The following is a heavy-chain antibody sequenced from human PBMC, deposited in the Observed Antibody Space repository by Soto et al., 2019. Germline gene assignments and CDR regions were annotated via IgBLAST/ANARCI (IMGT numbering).Heavy chain of an antibody. Sequence: SQTLSLTCAISGDSVSSNNAAWNWIRQSPSRGLEWLGRTYYRSKWYNDYAVSVKSRITINPDTSKNQFSLQLNSVTPEDTAVYYCSREAVRYYYYAMDVSGPGPTVTVSS. CDR1: GDSVSSNNAA. V-gene: IGHV6-1*01. CDR2: TYYRSKWYN. D-gene: IGHD6-19*01. J-gene: IGHJ6*02. CDR3: SREAVRYYYYAMDV.